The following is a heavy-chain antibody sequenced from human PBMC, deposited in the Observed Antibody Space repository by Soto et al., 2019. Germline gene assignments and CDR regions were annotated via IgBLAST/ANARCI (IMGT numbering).Heavy chain of an antibody. Sequence: GGSLRLSCAASGFTFSAYRMGWVRQAPGKGLEWVANIKQDGSEKYYVDSVKGRFTISRDNAKNSLYLQMNSLRAEDTAVYYCARGTEWDQLLGSVDCWGQGTLVTVSS. CDR2: IKQDGSEK. CDR3: ARGTEWDQLLGSVDC. V-gene: IGHV3-7*03. CDR1: GFTFSAYR. D-gene: IGHD1-26*01. J-gene: IGHJ4*02.